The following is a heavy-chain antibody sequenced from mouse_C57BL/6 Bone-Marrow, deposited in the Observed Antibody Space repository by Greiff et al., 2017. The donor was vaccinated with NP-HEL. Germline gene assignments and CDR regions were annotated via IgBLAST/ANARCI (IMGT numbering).Heavy chain of an antibody. D-gene: IGHD1-1*01. V-gene: IGHV5-4*03. CDR1: GFTFSSYA. J-gene: IGHJ3*01. CDR2: ISDGGSYT. CDR3: ARAITAVVAVRFPY. Sequence: EVMLVESGGGLVKPGGSLKLSCAASGFTFSSYAMSWVRQTPEKRLEWVATISDGGSYTYYPDNVKGRFTISRDNAKNNLYLQMSHLKSEDTAMYYCARAITAVVAVRFPYWGQGTLVTVSA.